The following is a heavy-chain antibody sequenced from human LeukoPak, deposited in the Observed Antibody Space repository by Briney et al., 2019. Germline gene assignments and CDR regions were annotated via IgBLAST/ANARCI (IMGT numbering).Heavy chain of an antibody. V-gene: IGHV3-23*01. CDR3: AKGAAAGKVDWFDP. Sequence: GGSLRLSCAASGFTFSNYAMVWVCQAPGTGLQWVSTITGYGATFYADSVRGRFTIFRDTSMNTLFLQMNSLGAEDTAVYYCAKGAAAGKVDWFDPWGQGTLVTVSS. J-gene: IGHJ5*02. CDR2: ITGYGAT. CDR1: GFTFSNYA. D-gene: IGHD6-13*01.